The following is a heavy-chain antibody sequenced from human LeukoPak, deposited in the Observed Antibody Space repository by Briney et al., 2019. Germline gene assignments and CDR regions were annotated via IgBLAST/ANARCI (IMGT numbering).Heavy chain of an antibody. Sequence: GGSLRLSCAASGFTFSSYWMHWVRQAPGKGLVWVSRINGDGSSTSYADSVKGRFTISRDNAKNTLYLQMNILRAEDTAVYYCARDLHGAVGNWGQGTLVTVSS. CDR2: INGDGSST. J-gene: IGHJ4*02. CDR1: GFTFSSYW. D-gene: IGHD4-17*01. V-gene: IGHV3-74*01. CDR3: ARDLHGAVGN.